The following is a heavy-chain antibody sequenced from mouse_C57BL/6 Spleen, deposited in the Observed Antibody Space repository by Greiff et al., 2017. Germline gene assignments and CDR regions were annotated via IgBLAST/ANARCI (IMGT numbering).Heavy chain of an antibody. J-gene: IGHJ4*01. CDR1: GYTFTDYN. D-gene: IGHD1-1*01. V-gene: IGHV1-22*01. CDR2: INPNNGGT. CDR3: AKNYDGSLYAMDY. Sequence: EVQLQQSGPELVKPGASVKMSCKASGYTFTDYNMHWVKQSHGKSLEWIGYINPNNGGTSYNQKFKGKATLTVNKSSSTAYMELRSLTSEDSAVYYCAKNYDGSLYAMDYWGQGTSVTGSS.